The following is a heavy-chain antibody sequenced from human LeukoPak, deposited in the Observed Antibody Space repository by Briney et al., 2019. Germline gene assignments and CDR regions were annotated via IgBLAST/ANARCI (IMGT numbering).Heavy chain of an antibody. CDR1: AYTFTGYY. J-gene: IGHJ5*02. CDR3: ARWVASPSRGWFDP. V-gene: IGHV1-2*02. D-gene: IGHD3-22*01. CDR2: MNPKNGDT. Sequence: ASVKVSCKASAYTFTGYYVHWVRHAPAQGLEWMGWMNPKNGDTNYAQKYQGRVTMTRDTSISTAYMEVNSLRFYDTAVYYCARWVASPSRGWFDPWGQGTLVTVSS.